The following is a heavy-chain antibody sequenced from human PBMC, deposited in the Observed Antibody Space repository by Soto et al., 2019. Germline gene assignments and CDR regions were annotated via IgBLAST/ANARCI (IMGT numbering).Heavy chain of an antibody. CDR1: AGTFSSYA. CDR2: IIPIFGTA. CDR3: ARSNWNDVEGFDY. V-gene: IGHV1-69*13. J-gene: IGHJ4*02. Sequence: SVKVSCKASAGTFSSYAISWVRQAPGQGLEWMGGIIPIFGTANYAQKFQGRVTITADESTSTAYMELSSLRSEDTAVYYCARSNWNDVEGFDYWGQGTLVTVSS. D-gene: IGHD1-1*01.